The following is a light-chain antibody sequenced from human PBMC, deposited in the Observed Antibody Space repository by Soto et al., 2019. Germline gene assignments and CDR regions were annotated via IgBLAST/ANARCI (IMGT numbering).Light chain of an antibody. CDR3: QQYNNWPPGLT. CDR1: QSVSSN. J-gene: IGKJ4*01. Sequence: EIVMTQSPATLSVSPGERATLSCRASQSVSSNLAWYQQKPGQAPRLLIYGASTRATGIPARFSGSGSGTEFTLTISSLQSEDFAVYYCQQYNNWPPGLTFGGATKVDIK. CDR2: GAS. V-gene: IGKV3-15*01.